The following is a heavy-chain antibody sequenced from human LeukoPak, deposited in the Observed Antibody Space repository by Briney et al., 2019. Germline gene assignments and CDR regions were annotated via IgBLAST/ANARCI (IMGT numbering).Heavy chain of an antibody. V-gene: IGHV3-20*04. Sequence: PGGSLRLSCAAYGFTLDDYGMSWGRHGPGKGMEWVYGMNWNGGSREYADSVKGRLTISIHNAKNSLYLPMNSLRAEDTALYYCARDLGIDCSSTSCYLVTMASFDYWGQGTLVTVSS. J-gene: IGHJ4*02. CDR3: ARDLGIDCSSTSCYLVTMASFDY. D-gene: IGHD2-2*01. CDR2: MNWNGGSR. CDR1: GFTLDDYG.